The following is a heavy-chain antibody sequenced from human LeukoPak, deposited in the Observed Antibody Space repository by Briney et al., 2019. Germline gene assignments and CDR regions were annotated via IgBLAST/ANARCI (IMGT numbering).Heavy chain of an antibody. CDR3: ARERGYYFDY. Sequence: GGSLRLSCAASGFTFSSYAMNWVRQAAGKGLEWVSTISGSGGSTYYADSVKGRFTISRDNSKNTLYLHMKSLRAEDTAIYYCARERGYYFDYWGQGTLVPVSS. CDR1: GFTFSSYA. V-gene: IGHV3-23*01. J-gene: IGHJ4*02. CDR2: ISGSGGST.